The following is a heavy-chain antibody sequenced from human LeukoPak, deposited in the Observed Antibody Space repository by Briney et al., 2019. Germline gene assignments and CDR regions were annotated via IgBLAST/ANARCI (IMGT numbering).Heavy chain of an antibody. D-gene: IGHD1-26*01. CDR2: ISGSGDST. CDR3: AKDRRSTTPSGSYIDY. CDR1: GFTFSTYA. J-gene: IGHJ4*02. Sequence: TGGSLRLSCAASGFTFSTYAMNWVLQAPGKGLEWVSTISGSGDSTYYADSVKGRFTISRDNSKNTLSLQMNTLRAEDTAVYYCAKDRRSTTPSGSYIDYWGQGTLATVSS. V-gene: IGHV3-23*01.